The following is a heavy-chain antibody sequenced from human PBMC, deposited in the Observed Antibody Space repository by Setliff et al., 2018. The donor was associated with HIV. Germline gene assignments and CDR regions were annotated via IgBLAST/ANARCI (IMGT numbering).Heavy chain of an antibody. CDR1: GFTFSSYT. CDR3: ARENFANPDA. D-gene: IGHD3-9*01. CDR2: ISYSTGYI. Sequence: GGSLRLSCAASGFTFSSYTMNWVRQAPGKGLEWVSSISYSTGYIYYADSVKGRFTISRDNAKSSLYLQMNSLRAEDTAVYYCARENFANPDAWGQGTLVTVSS. J-gene: IGHJ5*02. V-gene: IGHV3-21*01.